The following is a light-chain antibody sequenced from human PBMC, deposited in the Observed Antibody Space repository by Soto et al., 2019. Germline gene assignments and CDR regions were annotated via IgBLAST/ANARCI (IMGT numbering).Light chain of an antibody. CDR1: SSNIGRNP. CDR2: TIH. CDR3: SAWDDSLNDVV. Sequence: QSALTQPPSASGTPGQRVTISCFGSSSNIGRNPVHWYQQLPGSAPKLLISTIHQRPSGVPDRFSGSTSGTSASLTISGLQSEDEADYYCSAWDDSLNDVVFGGGTKVTVL. J-gene: IGLJ2*01. V-gene: IGLV1-44*01.